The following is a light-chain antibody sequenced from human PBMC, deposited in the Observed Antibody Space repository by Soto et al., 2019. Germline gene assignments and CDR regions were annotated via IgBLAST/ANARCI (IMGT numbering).Light chain of an antibody. J-gene: IGLJ1*01. CDR2: DVS. V-gene: IGLV2-14*01. Sequence: QSVLTQPASVSGSPGQSITISCTGTSNDVGGYNYVSWYQQHPGKAPKLMIYDVSNRPSGVSNRFSGSKSGNTAFLTISGLQAEDESYYYCSSYTSSSSLVFGAVTKVTVL. CDR3: SSYTSSSSLV. CDR1: SNDVGGYNY.